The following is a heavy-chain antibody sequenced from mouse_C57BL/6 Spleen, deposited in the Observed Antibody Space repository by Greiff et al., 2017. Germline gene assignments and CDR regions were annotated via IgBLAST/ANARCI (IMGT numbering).Heavy chain of an antibody. Sequence: VKLMESGAELVRPGASVTLSCKASGYTFTDYEMHWVKQTPVHGLEWIGAIDPETGGTAYNQKFKGKAILTADKSSSTAYMELRSLTSEDSAVYYCTRFRPITTASFDYWGQGTTLTVSS. CDR2: IDPETGGT. CDR1: GYTFTDYE. CDR3: TRFRPITTASFDY. V-gene: IGHV1-15*01. D-gene: IGHD1-2*01. J-gene: IGHJ2*01.